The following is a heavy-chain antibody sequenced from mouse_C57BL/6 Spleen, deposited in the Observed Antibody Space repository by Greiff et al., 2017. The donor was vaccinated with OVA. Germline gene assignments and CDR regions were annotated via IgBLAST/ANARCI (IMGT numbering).Heavy chain of an antibody. CDR2: IDPSDSYT. J-gene: IGHJ4*01. V-gene: IGHV1-59*01. D-gene: IGHD2-4*01. CDR3: ARPYDYDGGQGYYAMDY. CDR1: GYTFTSYW. Sequence: QVQLKQPGAELVRPGTSVKLSCKASGYTFTSYWMHWVKQRPGQGLEWIGVIDPSDSYTNYNQKFKGKATLTVDTSSSTAYMQLSSLTSEDSAVYYCARPYDYDGGQGYYAMDYWGQGTSVTVAS.